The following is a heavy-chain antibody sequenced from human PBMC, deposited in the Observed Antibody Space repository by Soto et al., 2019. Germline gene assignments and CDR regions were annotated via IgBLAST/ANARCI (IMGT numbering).Heavy chain of an antibody. CDR3: AKFEETGMAPTGHYYYYGMDV. CDR2: ISYDGSKR. J-gene: IGHJ6*02. V-gene: IGHV3-30*18. D-gene: IGHD5-18*01. Sequence: QVQLVESGGGVVQPGRSLRLTCAASGFSFSSYGMHWVRQAPGKGLEWVALISYDGSKRYYADSVKGRFTISRDNSKNTLYLQMNSLRAEDTAVYYCAKFEETGMAPTGHYYYYGMDVWGQGTTVTVFS. CDR1: GFSFSSYG.